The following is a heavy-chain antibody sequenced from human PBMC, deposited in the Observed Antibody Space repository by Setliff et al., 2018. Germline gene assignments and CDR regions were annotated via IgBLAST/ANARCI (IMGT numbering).Heavy chain of an antibody. J-gene: IGHJ5*02. V-gene: IGHV1-3*01. CDR3: ARGYSSSWQSRMGFDP. Sequence: GASVKVSCKASGYTFTNYAIHWVRQAPGQRLEWMGRINAGNGNTKYSQKFQGRVTITRDTSASTAYMELSSLRSEDTAVYYCARGYSSSWQSRMGFDPWGQGTLVTVSS. CDR2: INAGNGNT. CDR1: GYTFTNYA. D-gene: IGHD6-13*01.